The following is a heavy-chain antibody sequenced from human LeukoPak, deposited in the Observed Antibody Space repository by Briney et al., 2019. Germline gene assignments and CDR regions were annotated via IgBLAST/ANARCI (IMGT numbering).Heavy chain of an antibody. V-gene: IGHV3-30*02. J-gene: IGHJ4*02. Sequence: QTGGSLRLSCAASGFIFSDYGIHWVRQAPGKGLEWVAFIRFDGSNKYYADSVKGRFTIYRDNSKSTVYLQMISLRDEDTAVYYCAKEGTASKPSDLDYWGQGTLVTVSS. D-gene: IGHD1-1*01. CDR2: IRFDGSNK. CDR3: AKEGTASKPSDLDY. CDR1: GFIFSDYG.